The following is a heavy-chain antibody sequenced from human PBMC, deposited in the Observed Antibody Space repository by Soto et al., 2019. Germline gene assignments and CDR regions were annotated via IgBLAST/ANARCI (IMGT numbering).Heavy chain of an antibody. V-gene: IGHV5-51*01. J-gene: IGHJ6*02. CDR1: GYSFTSYW. CDR2: IYPGDSDT. CDR3: ARKIAVAGTPPEDYYYYGMDV. D-gene: IGHD6-19*01. Sequence: PGESLKISCKGSGYSFTSYWIGWVRQMPGKGLEWMGIIYPGDSDTRYSPSFQGQVTISADKSISTAYLQWSSLKASDTAMYYCARKIAVAGTPPEDYYYYGMDVWGQGTTVTV.